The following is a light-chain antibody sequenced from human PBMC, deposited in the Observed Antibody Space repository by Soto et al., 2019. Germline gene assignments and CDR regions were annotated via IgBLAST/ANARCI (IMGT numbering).Light chain of an antibody. J-gene: IGKJ5*01. CDR1: LDIRTH. Sequence: DIQMTQSPSSLSASIGDRVTISCQASLDIRTHLNWYQKKTGKDPKLLIYDASNLETGVPSTFSRTVYGTDFNFTIRRLQTEHSGIYECQQYDNFTLTFGQLTRLEIK. CDR2: DAS. V-gene: IGKV1-33*01. CDR3: QQYDNFTLT.